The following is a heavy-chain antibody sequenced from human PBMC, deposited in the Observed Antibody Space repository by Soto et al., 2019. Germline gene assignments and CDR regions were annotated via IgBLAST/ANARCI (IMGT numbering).Heavy chain of an antibody. CDR2: VYHSGTT. D-gene: IGHD6-19*01. CDR3: AETSSGGSLAGDY. J-gene: IGHJ4*02. Sequence: PWETLSLTCTVSGVSISGSVNYWGWIRQPPGKGLEWIGSVYHSGTTYYNPSLKSRVTVSADTSKNHFSLRLSSVTAADTAVYYCAETSSGGSLAGDYWGLGILVTVSS. V-gene: IGHV4-39*02. CDR1: GVSISGSVNY.